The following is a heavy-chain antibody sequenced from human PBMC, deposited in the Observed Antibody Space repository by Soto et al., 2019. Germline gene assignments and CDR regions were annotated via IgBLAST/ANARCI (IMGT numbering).Heavy chain of an antibody. J-gene: IGHJ4*02. D-gene: IGHD3-9*01. CDR1: GITFGTHA. CDR2: ISYDGSKK. Sequence: TGGSLRLSCAASGITFGTHAMHWVRQAPGKGLEWVAVISYDGSKKYYADSVKGRFTLSRDNSKNTLYLQMNSLRAEDTAVYYCVVVLRYFDWLARSSFDYWGQGTLVTVSS. CDR3: VVVLRYFDWLARSSFDY. V-gene: IGHV3-30-3*01.